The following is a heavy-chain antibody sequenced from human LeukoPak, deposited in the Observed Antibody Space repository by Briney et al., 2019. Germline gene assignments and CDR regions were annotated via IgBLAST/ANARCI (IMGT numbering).Heavy chain of an antibody. CDR1: GGSISSSSYY. J-gene: IGHJ4*02. CDR3: ARGSSGLHDY. CDR2: IYYSGST. D-gene: IGHD6-6*01. Sequence: SETLSLTCTVSGGSISSSSYYWGWLRQPPGKGLEWIGSIYYSGSTYYNPSLKSRVTISVDTSKNQFSLKLSSVTAADTAVYYCARGSSGLHDYWGQGTLVTVSS. V-gene: IGHV4-39*07.